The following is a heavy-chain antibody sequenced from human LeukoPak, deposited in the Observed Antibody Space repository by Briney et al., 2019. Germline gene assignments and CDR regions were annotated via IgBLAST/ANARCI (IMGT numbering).Heavy chain of an antibody. Sequence: AAPVKVSCKASGYSFTSHDINWVRQATGQGLEWMGWMNPNSGNTGYAQKFQDRVTMTRNTSISTAYLELSSLGSEDTAMYYCASALKRGSAGTLIDHWGQGTLVTVSS. D-gene: IGHD6-13*01. CDR3: ASALKRGSAGTLIDH. V-gene: IGHV1-8*01. CDR2: MNPNSGNT. CDR1: GYSFTSHD. J-gene: IGHJ4*02.